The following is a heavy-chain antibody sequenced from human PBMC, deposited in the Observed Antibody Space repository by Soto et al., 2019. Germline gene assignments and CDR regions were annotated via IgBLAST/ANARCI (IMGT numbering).Heavy chain of an antibody. V-gene: IGHV1-8*01. CDR2: MNTNRATT. J-gene: IGHJ5*02. D-gene: IGHD2-2*01. CDR3: ARGPYCSSTGCRRWVWFDP. CDR1: GYTFSTYD. Sequence: QVLLVQSGAEVKKPGASVKVSCKASGYTFSTYDINWVRQATGRGLEWIGWMNTNRATTGYAQKCQDRVTMTRNNSINTAYLELSSLTSDDTAVYYCARGPYCSSTGCRRWVWFDPWGQGTLVTVSS.